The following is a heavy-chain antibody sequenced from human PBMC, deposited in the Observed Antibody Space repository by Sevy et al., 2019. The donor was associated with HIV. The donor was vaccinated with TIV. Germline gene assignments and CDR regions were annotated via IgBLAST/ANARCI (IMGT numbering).Heavy chain of an antibody. V-gene: IGHV3-48*01. CDR2: ISSSSSTI. CDR3: ASPLPFYYGSGSEEFDY. Sequence: GGSLRLSCVASGLTFSTYSMNWVRQAPGKGLEWVSYISSSSSTIYYADPVKGGFTISRDNAKNSLYLQMNSLRAEDTAVYYCASPLPFYYGSGSEEFDYWGRGTLVTVSS. D-gene: IGHD3-10*01. J-gene: IGHJ4*02. CDR1: GLTFSTYS.